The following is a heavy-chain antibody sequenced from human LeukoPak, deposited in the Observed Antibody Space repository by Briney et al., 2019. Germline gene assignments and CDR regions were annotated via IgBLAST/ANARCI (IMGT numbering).Heavy chain of an antibody. D-gene: IGHD1-26*01. CDR2: INHSGST. V-gene: IGHV4-34*01. J-gene: IGHJ4*02. CDR1: GGSFSGYH. CDR3: ARRAVRGSYFGY. Sequence: SETLSLTCAVYGGSFSGYHWSWIRQPPGKGLEWIGEINHSGSTNYNPSLKCRVTISVDTSKNQFSLKLSSVTAADTAVYYCARRAVRGSYFGYWGQGTLVTVSS.